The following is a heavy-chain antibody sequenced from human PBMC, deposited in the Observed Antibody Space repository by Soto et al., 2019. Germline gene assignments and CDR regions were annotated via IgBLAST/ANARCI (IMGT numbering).Heavy chain of an antibody. J-gene: IGHJ6*02. CDR1: GGTFTRFA. D-gene: IGHD2-2*01. V-gene: IGHV1-69*06. CDR3: ARIVIVPAAIPPLAHGRDV. CDR2: IIPIFGTA. Sequence: QVQLVQSGAEVRKPGSSVKVSCKTSGGTFTRFAISWVRQAPGQGLEWMGGIIPIFGTANYGQQFQGRVTITADKSTSIAYMELSSLRAEDTAVYYCARIVIVPAAIPPLAHGRDVWGQGTAVTVSS.